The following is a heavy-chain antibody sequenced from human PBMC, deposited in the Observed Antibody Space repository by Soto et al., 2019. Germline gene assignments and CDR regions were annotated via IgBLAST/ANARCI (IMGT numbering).Heavy chain of an antibody. CDR3: ARSPSWHGGGSWYAFDY. CDR1: GYTFSRYD. V-gene: IGHV1-8*01. J-gene: IGHJ4*02. Sequence: ASVKVSCKASGYTFSRYDINWVRQATGQGLEWMGWMNPNSGNTGYAQNFQGRVTMTRDISITTAYMELSSLRSEDTAVYYCARSPSWHGGGSWYAFDYWGQGTLVTVSS. D-gene: IGHD6-13*01. CDR2: MNPNSGNT.